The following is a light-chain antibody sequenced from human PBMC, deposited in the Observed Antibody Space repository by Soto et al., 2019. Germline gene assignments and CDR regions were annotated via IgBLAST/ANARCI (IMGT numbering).Light chain of an antibody. CDR3: QQRSNWT. J-gene: IGKJ1*01. V-gene: IGKV3-11*01. Sequence: EIVLTQSPATLSLSPGERATLSCRASQSVSSYLAWYQQKPGQAPRLLIYDASNRATGIPARCSGSGSGTDFTLTISSLEHEDFEVYYCQQRSNWTFGQGTKVEIK. CDR2: DAS. CDR1: QSVSSY.